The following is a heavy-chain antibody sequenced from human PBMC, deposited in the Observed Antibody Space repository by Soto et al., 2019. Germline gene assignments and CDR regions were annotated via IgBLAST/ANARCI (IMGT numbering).Heavy chain of an antibody. CDR2: IYYSGST. V-gene: IGHV4-59*01. Sequence: PSETLSLTCTVSGGSISSYYWSWIRQPPGKGLEWIGYIYYSGSTNYNPSLKSRVTISVDTSKNQFSLKLSSVTAADTAVYYCARVWGDILTGYPHLYYYYYMDVWGKGTTVTVSS. D-gene: IGHD3-9*01. CDR1: GGSISSYY. CDR3: ARVWGDILTGYPHLYYYYYMDV. J-gene: IGHJ6*03.